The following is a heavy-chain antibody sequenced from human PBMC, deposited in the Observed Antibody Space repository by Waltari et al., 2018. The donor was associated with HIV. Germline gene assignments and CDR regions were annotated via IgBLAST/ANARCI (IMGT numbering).Heavy chain of an antibody. Sequence: QVQLVQSGAEVTKPGASVKVSCKASGYTFHSYGLRGVRQAPGQGLDWMGWISAYNGNTNYAQKLQGRVTMTTDTSTSTAYMELRSLRSDDTAVYYCARSLDRVGATTVGYWGQGTLVTVSS. V-gene: IGHV1-18*01. CDR3: ARSLDRVGATTVGY. J-gene: IGHJ4*02. D-gene: IGHD1-26*01. CDR1: GYTFHSYG. CDR2: ISAYNGNT.